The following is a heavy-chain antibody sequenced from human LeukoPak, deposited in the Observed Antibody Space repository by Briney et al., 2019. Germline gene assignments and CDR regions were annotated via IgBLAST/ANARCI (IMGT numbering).Heavy chain of an antibody. Sequence: PGGSLRLSCAASGFTFSSYAMNWVRQAPGKGLEWVAVIAYDGSGDYYADSVKGRFTVSRDNSKNTLYLQMNSLRTEDTAVYYCARGGSAAATSSLDNWGQGSLVTVSS. CDR1: GFTFSSYA. D-gene: IGHD2-15*01. V-gene: IGHV3-30-3*01. CDR2: IAYDGSGD. J-gene: IGHJ4*02. CDR3: ARGGSAAATSSLDN.